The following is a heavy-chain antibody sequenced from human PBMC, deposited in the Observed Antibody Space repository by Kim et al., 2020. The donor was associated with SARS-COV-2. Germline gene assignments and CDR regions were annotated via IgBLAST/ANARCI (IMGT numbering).Heavy chain of an antibody. D-gene: IGHD4-17*01. CDR3: AREGDGDYGYDY. V-gene: IGHV1-3*01. J-gene: IGHJ4*02. Sequence: KYSQKFQGRVTITRDTSASTVYLELSSLTSEDTAVYYCAREGDGDYGYDYWGQGTLVTVSS.